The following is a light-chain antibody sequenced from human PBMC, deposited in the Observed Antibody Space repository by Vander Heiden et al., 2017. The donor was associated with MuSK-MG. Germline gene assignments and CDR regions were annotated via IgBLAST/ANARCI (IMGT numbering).Light chain of an antibody. CDR1: QSISSY. V-gene: IGKV1-39*01. CDR2: AAS. Sequence: DIQMTQSPSSLSASVGDRVTIPCRASQSISSYLTWYQQKPANAPKLLLYAASSLQSAVPSRFSGSGSGTDFTLTIISLQPEDFATDYCRQHDGTPPLTFGGGTKVEIK. J-gene: IGKJ4*01. CDR3: RQHDGTPPLT.